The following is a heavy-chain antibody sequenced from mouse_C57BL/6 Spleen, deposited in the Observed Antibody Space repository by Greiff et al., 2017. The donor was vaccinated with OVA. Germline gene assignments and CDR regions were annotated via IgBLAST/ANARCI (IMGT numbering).Heavy chain of an antibody. CDR3: ARSGDYGRGDFDY. V-gene: IGHV1-39*01. Sequence: EVQLQQSGPELVKPGASVKISCKASGYSFTDYNMHWVKQSHGKSLEWLGVINPNDGTTSYNQKFKGKATLTVDQSSSTAYMQLNSLTSEDSAVYYCARSGDYGRGDFDYWGQGTTLTVSS. D-gene: IGHD1-1*01. CDR1: GYSFTDYN. CDR2: INPNDGTT. J-gene: IGHJ2*01.